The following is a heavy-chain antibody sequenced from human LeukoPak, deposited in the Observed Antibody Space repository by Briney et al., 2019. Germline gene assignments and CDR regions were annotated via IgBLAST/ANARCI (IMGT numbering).Heavy chain of an antibody. V-gene: IGHV1-69*13. D-gene: IGHD3-10*01. CDR1: GGTFSSYA. J-gene: IGHJ4*02. CDR2: IIPIFGTA. Sequence: ASVNVSCTASGGTFSSYAISWVRQAPGQGLEWMGGIIPIFGTANYAQKFQGRVTITADESTSTAYMELSSLRSEDTAVYYCACSYRSGSYSRYPFDYWGQGTLVTVSS. CDR3: ACSYRSGSYSRYPFDY.